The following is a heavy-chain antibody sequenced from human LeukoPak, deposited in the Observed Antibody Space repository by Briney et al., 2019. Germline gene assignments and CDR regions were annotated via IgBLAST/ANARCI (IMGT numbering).Heavy chain of an antibody. CDR2: IWYDGSNK. CDR3: AKESGYCSSTSCFADAFDI. V-gene: IGHV3-33*06. D-gene: IGHD2-2*01. Sequence: PGGSLRLSCAASGFTFSSYGMHWVRQAPGKGLEWVAVIWYDGSNKYYAESVKGRLTISRDNSKNALYLQMNSLRAEDTAVYYCAKESGYCSSTSCFADAFDIWGQGTMVTVSS. J-gene: IGHJ3*02. CDR1: GFTFSSYG.